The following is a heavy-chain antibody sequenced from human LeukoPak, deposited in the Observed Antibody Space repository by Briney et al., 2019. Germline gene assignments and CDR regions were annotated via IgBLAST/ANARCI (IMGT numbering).Heavy chain of an antibody. V-gene: IGHV4-34*01. CDR1: GGSFSGYY. CDR2: INHSGST. J-gene: IGHJ4*02. Sequence: PSETLSLTCAVYGGSFSGYYWSWFRQPPGKGLEWIGEINHSGSTNYNPSLKSRVTISVDTSKNQFSLKLSSVTAADTAVYYCARGEAVDYYFDYWGQGTLVTVSS. CDR3: ARGEAVDYYFDY. D-gene: IGHD6-19*01.